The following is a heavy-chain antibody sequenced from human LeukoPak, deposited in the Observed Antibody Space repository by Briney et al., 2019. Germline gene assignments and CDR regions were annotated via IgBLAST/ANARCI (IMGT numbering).Heavy chain of an antibody. J-gene: IGHJ5*02. CDR1: GGSFSGYY. D-gene: IGHD1-26*01. V-gene: IGHV4-34*01. CDR3: ARDLDLGGWFDP. Sequence: PSETLSLTCAVYGGSFSGYYWSWIRQPPGKGLEWIGEINHSGSTNYNPSLKSRVTISVDTSKSQFSLKLSSVTAADTAVYYCARDLDLGGWFDPWGQGTLVTVSS. CDR2: INHSGST.